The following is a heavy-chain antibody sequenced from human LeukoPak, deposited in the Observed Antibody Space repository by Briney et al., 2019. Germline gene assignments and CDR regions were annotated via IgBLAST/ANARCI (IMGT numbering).Heavy chain of an antibody. D-gene: IGHD3-22*01. Sequence: PGGSLRLSCAASGFAFNSYWVSWVRQTPGKGLERVSNISGTGTNTYYTDSVKGRFTISRDSSKNTLYLQMNSLRAEDTAVYYCATVIDNSGSLGFWGQGTLVTVSS. V-gene: IGHV3-23*01. CDR3: ATVIDNSGSLGF. CDR2: ISGTGTNT. J-gene: IGHJ4*02. CDR1: GFAFNSYW.